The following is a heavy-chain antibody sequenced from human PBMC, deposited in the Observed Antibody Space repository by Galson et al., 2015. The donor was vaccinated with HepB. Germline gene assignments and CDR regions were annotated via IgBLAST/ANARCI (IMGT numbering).Heavy chain of an antibody. Sequence: SVKVSCKASGYTFTSYGISWVRQAPGQGLEWMGWISAYNGNTNYAQKLQGRVTMTTDTSTSTAYMELRSLRSDDTAVYYCAREYPVVGATTVMLDPWGQGTLATVSS. CDR1: GYTFTSYG. V-gene: IGHV1-18*01. D-gene: IGHD1-26*01. CDR3: AREYPVVGATTVMLDP. J-gene: IGHJ5*02. CDR2: ISAYNGNT.